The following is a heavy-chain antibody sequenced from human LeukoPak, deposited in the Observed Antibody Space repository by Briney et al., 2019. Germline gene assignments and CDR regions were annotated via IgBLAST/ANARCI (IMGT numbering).Heavy chain of an antibody. CDR3: ASGYYDNSGAGRAIGGFDI. J-gene: IGHJ3*02. CDR1: GDTIRNYA. CDR2: IIPIVTIT. Sequence: SVKVSCKASGDTIRNYAISWVRQAPGQGLEWMGTIIPIVTITNYAQKFQDRVTITADKSTSTAYMELSSLRSEDTAIYYCASGYYDNSGAGRAIGGFDIWGQGTMVAVSS. V-gene: IGHV1-69*04. D-gene: IGHD3-22*01.